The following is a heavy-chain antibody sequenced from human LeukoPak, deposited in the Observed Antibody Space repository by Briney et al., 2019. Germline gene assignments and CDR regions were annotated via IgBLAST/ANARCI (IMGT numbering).Heavy chain of an antibody. V-gene: IGHV4-39*01. CDR3: ARHLSGSSGYYYRSDAFDI. Sequence: SETLSLTCTVSGGSISSSSYYWGWIRQPPGTGLERIGSIYYSGSTYYNPSLKSRVTISVDTSKNQFSLKLSSVTAADTAVYYCARHLSGSSGYYYRSDAFDIWGQGTMVTVSS. J-gene: IGHJ3*02. CDR1: GGSISSSSYY. CDR2: IYYSGST. D-gene: IGHD3-22*01.